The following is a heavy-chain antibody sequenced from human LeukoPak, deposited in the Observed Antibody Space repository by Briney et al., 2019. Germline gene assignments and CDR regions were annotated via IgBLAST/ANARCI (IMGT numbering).Heavy chain of an antibody. CDR2: IGSSSTYI. CDR3: ARLGPNHYDILTGYHYYYGMDV. Sequence: PGGSLRLSCEASGFIFSSYSMNWVRQAPGKGLEWVSSIGSSSTYIYYADSVKGRFTISRDNAKNSLYLEMNSPRAEDTAVYYCARLGPNHYDILTGYHYYYGMDVWGQGTTVTVSS. J-gene: IGHJ6*02. V-gene: IGHV3-21*01. D-gene: IGHD3-9*01. CDR1: GFIFSSYS.